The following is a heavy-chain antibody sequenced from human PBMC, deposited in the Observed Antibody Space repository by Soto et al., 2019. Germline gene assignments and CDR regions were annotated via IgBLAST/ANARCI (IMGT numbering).Heavy chain of an antibody. J-gene: IGHJ4*02. Sequence: PSETLSLTCVVSGYSISTGFNWGWIRRPPGKGLEWIGSIYHSGSTYYSPSLKSRVTLSVDTSKNQISLRLSSVTAADTALYYCARGTLYYYDSSGYYWSQGTLVTGSS. V-gene: IGHV4-38-2*01. CDR1: GYSISTGFN. D-gene: IGHD3-22*01. CDR3: ARGTLYYYDSSGYY. CDR2: IYHSGST.